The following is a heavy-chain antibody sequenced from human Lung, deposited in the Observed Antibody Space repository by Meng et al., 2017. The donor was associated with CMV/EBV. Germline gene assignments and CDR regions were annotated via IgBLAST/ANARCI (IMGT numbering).Heavy chain of an antibody. CDR1: FTDYG. J-gene: IGHJ5*02. CDR2: ISTYDGDT. D-gene: IGHD2-2*01. V-gene: IGHV1-18*01. Sequence: FTDYGISWVRQAPGQGLEWVGWISTYDGDTNDARKLQGRVTMTTDTSTTTAYMELRSLRSDDTAVYYCARDLEYCGSTTCYEDCFDPWGQGTLVTVSS. CDR3: ARDLEYCGSTTCYEDCFDP.